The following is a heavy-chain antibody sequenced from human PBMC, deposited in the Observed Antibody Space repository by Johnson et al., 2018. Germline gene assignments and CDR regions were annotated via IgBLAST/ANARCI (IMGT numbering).Heavy chain of an antibody. D-gene: IGHD6-13*01. CDR2: IWYDGSNK. CDR3: ARSSSERFLYYYGMDV. CDR1: GFTFSSYA. Sequence: QVQLVESGGGVVQPGRSMRLSCAASGFTFSSYAMHWVRQAPGKGLEWVAIIWYDGSNKYYADSVKGRFTISRDYSENTLYLQMNSLRAEDTAVYYCARSSSERFLYYYGMDVWGQGTTVTVSS. J-gene: IGHJ6*02. V-gene: IGHV3-33*01.